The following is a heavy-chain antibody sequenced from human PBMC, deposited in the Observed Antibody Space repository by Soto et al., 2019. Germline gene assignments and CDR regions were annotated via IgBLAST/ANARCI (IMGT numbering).Heavy chain of an antibody. CDR2: ISYDGSNK. V-gene: IGHV3-30-3*01. CDR1: GFTFSSYA. D-gene: IGHD2-15*01. Sequence: QVQLVESGGGVVQPGRSLRLSCAASGFTFSSYAMHWVRQAPGKGLEWVAVISYDGSNKYYADSVKGRFTISRDNSKNPLYLQMNSLRAEDTAVYYCARDATYCSGGSCYPPYYYYGMDVWGQGTTVTVSS. J-gene: IGHJ6*02. CDR3: ARDATYCSGGSCYPPYYYYGMDV.